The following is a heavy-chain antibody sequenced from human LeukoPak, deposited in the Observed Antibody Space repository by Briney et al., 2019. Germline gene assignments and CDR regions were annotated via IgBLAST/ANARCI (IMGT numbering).Heavy chain of an antibody. V-gene: IGHV4-34*01. J-gene: IGHJ4*02. CDR3: ARVVNYRGDDY. CDR2: INHSGST. D-gene: IGHD1-7*01. Sequence: PSETLSLTCAPYGGSFSGYYWSSIRQPPGKGLEWIGEINHSGSTNYNPSLKSRVTISVDTSKNQFSLKLSSVTAADTAVYYCARVVNYRGDDYWGQGTLVTVSS. CDR1: GGSFSGYY.